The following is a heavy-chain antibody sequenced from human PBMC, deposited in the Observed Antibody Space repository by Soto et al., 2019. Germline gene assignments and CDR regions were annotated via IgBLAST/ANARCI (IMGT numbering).Heavy chain of an antibody. Sequence: QVQLVESGGGVVQPGRSLRLSCAASGFTFSSYGMHWVRQAPGKGLEWVAVISYDGSNKYYADSVKGRFTISRDNSKNTLYLQMNSLRAEDTAVYYCARTYCSSTSCYRYYYYGMDVWGQGTTVTVSS. D-gene: IGHD2-2*01. V-gene: IGHV3-30*03. CDR2: ISYDGSNK. CDR1: GFTFSSYG. J-gene: IGHJ6*02. CDR3: ARTYCSSTSCYRYYYYGMDV.